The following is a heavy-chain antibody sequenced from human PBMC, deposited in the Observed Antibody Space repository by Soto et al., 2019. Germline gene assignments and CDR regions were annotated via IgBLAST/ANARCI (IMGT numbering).Heavy chain of an antibody. Sequence: PGGSLRLSCAASEFSFSDYWMAWVRQAPGKGLEWVANLDESGGEKHYADSVKGRFTISRDNSKNSLYLQMNSLRAEDTAVYYCAKVLWFGELLSAFDIWGQGTMVTVSS. D-gene: IGHD3-10*01. CDR1: EFSFSDYW. CDR3: AKVLWFGELLSAFDI. J-gene: IGHJ3*02. V-gene: IGHV3-7*05. CDR2: LDESGGEK.